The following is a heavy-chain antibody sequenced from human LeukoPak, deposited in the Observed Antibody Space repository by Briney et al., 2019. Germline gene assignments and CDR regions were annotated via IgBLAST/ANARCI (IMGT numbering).Heavy chain of an antibody. J-gene: IGHJ6*03. CDR3: AKAGQLGDGYYYMDV. Sequence: GGSLRLSCAASGFTFSTSAMTWVRQAPGKGLEWVAFIRYDGSNKYYADSVKGRFTISRDNSKNTLYLQMNSLRAEDTAVYYCAKAGQLGDGYYYMDVWGKGTTVTVSS. CDR2: IRYDGSNK. D-gene: IGHD1-1*01. V-gene: IGHV3-30*02. CDR1: GFTFSTSA.